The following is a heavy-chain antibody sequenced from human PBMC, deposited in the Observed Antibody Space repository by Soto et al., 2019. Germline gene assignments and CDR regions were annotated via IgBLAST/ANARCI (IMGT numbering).Heavy chain of an antibody. J-gene: IGHJ5*02. D-gene: IGHD5-18*01. Sequence: QVQLVESGGGVVQPGTSLRLSCSTSGFTFTTYGMHWVRQAPGKGLEWVAVICYDGSNRYYADSVKGRFTISRDNSENTLYLQMTSVRAEDTAVYYCARDTAGDKRINNWFAPWGQGTLVTVSS. CDR3: ARDTAGDKRINNWFAP. CDR1: GFTFTTYG. V-gene: IGHV3-33*01. CDR2: ICYDGSNR.